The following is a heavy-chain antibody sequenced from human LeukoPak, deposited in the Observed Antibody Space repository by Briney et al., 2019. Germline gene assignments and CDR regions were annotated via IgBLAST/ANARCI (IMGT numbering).Heavy chain of an antibody. J-gene: IGHJ5*02. CDR1: GGSISSYY. CDR2: IYYSGST. V-gene: IGHV4-59*12. CDR3: ARGPESLKNNWFDP. Sequence: PSETLSLTCTVSGGSISSYYWSWIRQPPGKGLEWIGYIYYSGSTNYNPSLKSRVTISVDTSKNQFSLKLSSVTAADTAVYYCARGPESLKNNWFDPWGQGTLVTVSS.